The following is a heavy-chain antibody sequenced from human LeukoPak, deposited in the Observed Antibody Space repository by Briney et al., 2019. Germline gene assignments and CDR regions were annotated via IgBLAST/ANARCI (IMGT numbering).Heavy chain of an antibody. J-gene: IGHJ4*02. CDR1: GFTFSSYG. CDR3: AKTSLAAATSDY. Sequence: GGSLRLSCAASGFTFSSYGMHWVRQAPGKGLEWVAVISYDGSNKYYADSVKGRFTISRDNSKNTVYLQMNSLRAEDTAVYYCAKTSLAAATSDYWGQGTLVTVSS. V-gene: IGHV3-30*18. D-gene: IGHD6-25*01. CDR2: ISYDGSNK.